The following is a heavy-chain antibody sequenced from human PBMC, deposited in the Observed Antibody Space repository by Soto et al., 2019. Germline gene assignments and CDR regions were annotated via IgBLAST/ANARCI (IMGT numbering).Heavy chain of an antibody. Sequence: GGSLRLSCAASGFTFDDYTMHWVRQAPGKGLEWVSLISWDGGSTYYADSVKGRFTISRDNSKNSLYLQMNSLRTEDTALYYCAKVRSSWYYLDYYGMDVWGQGTTVTVSS. J-gene: IGHJ6*02. V-gene: IGHV3-43*01. D-gene: IGHD6-13*01. CDR1: GFTFDDYT. CDR2: ISWDGGST. CDR3: AKVRSSWYYLDYYGMDV.